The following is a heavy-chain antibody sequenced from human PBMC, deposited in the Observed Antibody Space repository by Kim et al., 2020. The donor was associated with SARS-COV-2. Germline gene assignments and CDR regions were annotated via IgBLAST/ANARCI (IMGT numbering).Heavy chain of an antibody. Sequence: KGRFTIARDNSKNTLYLQMNSLRTEDTALYYCGKDRTGYYICFYYYYGMDVWGQGTTVTVSS. CDR3: GKDRTGYYICFYYYYGMDV. D-gene: IGHD3-9*01. V-gene: IGHV3-43*01. J-gene: IGHJ6*02.